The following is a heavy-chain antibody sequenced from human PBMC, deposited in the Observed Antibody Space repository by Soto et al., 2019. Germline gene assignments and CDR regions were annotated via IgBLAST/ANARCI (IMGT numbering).Heavy chain of an antibody. V-gene: IGHV3-23*01. CDR1: GFTFRSYA. CDR3: AKDPHGDYLLNWFDP. Sequence: EVQLLESGGGLVQPGGSLRLSCAASGFTFRSYAMSWVRQAPGKGLEWVSAISGSGGSSHYADSVKGRFTISSDNSKNTLYLQMNSLRAEDTAVYYCAKDPHGDYLLNWFDPWGQGTLVTVSS. CDR2: ISGSGGSS. J-gene: IGHJ5*02. D-gene: IGHD4-17*01.